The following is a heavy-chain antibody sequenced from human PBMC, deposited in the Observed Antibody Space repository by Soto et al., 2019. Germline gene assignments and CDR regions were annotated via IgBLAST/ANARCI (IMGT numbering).Heavy chain of an antibody. V-gene: IGHV1-69*13. CDR2: IIPIFGTA. CDR1: GGTFSSYA. J-gene: IGHJ4*02. Sequence: SGKVCCKASGGTFSSYAISWVRQAPGQGLEWMGGIIPIFGTANYAQKFQGRVTITADESTSTAYMELSSLRSEDTAVYYCARRPYSSSSAYFDYWGPGTLVTVSS. CDR3: ARRPYSSSSAYFDY. D-gene: IGHD6-6*01.